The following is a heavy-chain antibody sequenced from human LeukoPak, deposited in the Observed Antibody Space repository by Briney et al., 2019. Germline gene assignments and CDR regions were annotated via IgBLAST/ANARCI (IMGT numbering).Heavy chain of an antibody. V-gene: IGHV4-59*01. J-gene: IGHJ6*02. CDR2: IYYSGST. CDR3: ARDSSSWTHYYYYYGMDV. D-gene: IGHD6-13*01. CDR1: GGSISSYY. Sequence: SETLSLTCTVSGGSISSYYWSWIRQPPGKALEWIGYIYYSGSTNYNPSLKSRVTISVDTSKNQFSLKLSSVTAADTAVYYCARDSSSWTHYYYYYGMDVWGQGTTVTVSS.